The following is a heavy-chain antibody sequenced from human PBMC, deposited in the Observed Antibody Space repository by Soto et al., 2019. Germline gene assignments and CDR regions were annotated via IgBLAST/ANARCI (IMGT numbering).Heavy chain of an antibody. CDR2: ISGSGGST. CDR3: AKNYDILTGYYPQYYFDY. Sequence: PGGSLRLSCAASGFTFSSYAMSWVRQAPGKGLEWVSAISGSGGSTYYADSVKGRFTISRDNSKNTLYLQMNSLRAEDTAVYYCAKNYDILTGYYPQYYFDYWGQGTLVTVSS. V-gene: IGHV3-23*01. D-gene: IGHD3-9*01. CDR1: GFTFSSYA. J-gene: IGHJ4*02.